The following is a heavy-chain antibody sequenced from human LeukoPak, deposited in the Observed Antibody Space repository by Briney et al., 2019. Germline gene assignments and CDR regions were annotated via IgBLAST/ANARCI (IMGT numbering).Heavy chain of an antibody. CDR1: GYTFTGYY. J-gene: IGHJ4*02. CDR3: ARAGYGRIDY. CDR2: ISAYNGNT. D-gene: IGHD5-12*01. V-gene: IGHV1-18*04. Sequence: ASVKVSCKASGYTFTGYYMHWVRQAPGQGLEWMGWISAYNGNTNYAQKLQGRVTMTTDTSTSTAYMELRSLRSDDTAVYYCARAGYGRIDYWGQGILVTVSS.